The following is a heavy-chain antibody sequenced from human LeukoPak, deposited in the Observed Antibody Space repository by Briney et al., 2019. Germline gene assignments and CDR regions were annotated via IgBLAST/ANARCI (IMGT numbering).Heavy chain of an antibody. V-gene: IGHV3-53*01. CDR3: ARALTGPSGNNWFDP. CDR2: IYSGGST. J-gene: IGHJ5*02. CDR1: GFTVSSNY. Sequence: GGSLRLSCAASGFTVSSNYMSWVRQAPGKGLEWVSVIYSGGSTYYADSVKGRFTISRDNSKNTLYLQMNSLRAEDTAVYYCARALTGPSGNNWFDPWSQGTLVTVSS. D-gene: IGHD7-27*01.